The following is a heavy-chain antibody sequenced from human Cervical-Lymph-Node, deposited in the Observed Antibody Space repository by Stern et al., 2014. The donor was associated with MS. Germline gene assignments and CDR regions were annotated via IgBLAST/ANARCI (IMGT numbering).Heavy chain of an antibody. CDR2: LYWDDDK. CDR3: AHSPSLELWAHYFDY. CDR1: GFSLSTSGVG. Sequence: ESGPTLVKPTQTLTLTCTFSGFSLSTSGVGVGRLRQPPGEALEWLALLYWDDDKRYSRSLKSRLTITKDTTKNQVVLTMTNVDPVDTATYCCAHSPSLELWAHYFDYWGQGTLVTVSS. J-gene: IGHJ4*02. V-gene: IGHV2-5*02. D-gene: IGHD1-7*01.